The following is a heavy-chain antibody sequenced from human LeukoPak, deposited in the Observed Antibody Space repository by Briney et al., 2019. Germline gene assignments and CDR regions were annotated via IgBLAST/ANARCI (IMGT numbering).Heavy chain of an antibody. CDR1: GGSISSTRYY. Sequence: PSETLSLTCTVSGGSISSTRYYWGWIRQPPGKGLEWIGSMYYSGSTYYNPSLKSRVTISVDTSKNQFSLKLSSVTAADTAVYYCVLMVRGPGYNWFDPWGQGTLVTVSS. D-gene: IGHD3-10*01. CDR2: MYYSGST. J-gene: IGHJ5*02. V-gene: IGHV4-39*07. CDR3: VLMVRGPGYNWFDP.